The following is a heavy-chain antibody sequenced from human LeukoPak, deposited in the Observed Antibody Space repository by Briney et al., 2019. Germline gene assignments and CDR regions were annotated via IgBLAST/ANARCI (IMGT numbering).Heavy chain of an antibody. V-gene: IGHV4-31*03. CDR1: GGSISSGGYY. D-gene: IGHD3-22*01. Sequence: SETLSLTCTVSGGSISSGGYYWSWIRQHPGKGLEWIGYIYYSGSTYYNPSLKSRVTMSVDTSKNQFSLKLSSVTAADTAVYYCARYDSSGYYPGFDYWGQGTLVTVSS. CDR3: ARYDSSGYYPGFDY. CDR2: IYYSGST. J-gene: IGHJ4*02.